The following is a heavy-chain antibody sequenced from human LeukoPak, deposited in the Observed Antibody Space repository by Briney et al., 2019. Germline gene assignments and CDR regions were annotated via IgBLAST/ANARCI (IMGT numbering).Heavy chain of an antibody. D-gene: IGHD2-2*01. J-gene: IGHJ4*02. CDR3: ARLNDIVVVPAAIDY. V-gene: IGHV1-69*13. CDR2: IIPIFGTA. CDR1: GGTFSSYA. Sequence: ASVKVSCKPSGGTFSSYAICWVRQAPGQGLEWMGGIIPIFGTANYAQKFQGRVTITVDESTSTAYMELSSLRSEDTAVYYCARLNDIVVVPAAIDYWGQGTLVTVSS.